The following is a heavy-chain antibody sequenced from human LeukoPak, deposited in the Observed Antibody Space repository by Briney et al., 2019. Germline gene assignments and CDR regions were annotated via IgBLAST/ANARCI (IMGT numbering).Heavy chain of an antibody. Sequence: GGSLRLSCAASGFTFSSYGMHWVRQAPGKGLEWVAVISYDGSNKYYADSVKGRFTIPRDNSKNTLYLQMNSLRAEDTAVYYCAKEAVAVAGPRGLDYWGQGTLVTVSS. CDR1: GFTFSSYG. J-gene: IGHJ4*02. D-gene: IGHD6-19*01. V-gene: IGHV3-30*18. CDR3: AKEAVAVAGPRGLDY. CDR2: ISYDGSNK.